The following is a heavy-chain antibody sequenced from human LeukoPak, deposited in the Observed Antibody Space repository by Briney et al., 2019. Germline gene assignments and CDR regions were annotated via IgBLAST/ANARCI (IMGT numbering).Heavy chain of an antibody. CDR3: ARRAWDSNYRDYQDNYYYYYMDV. D-gene: IGHD4-11*01. Sequence: PGGSLRLSCAASGFTFSDYYMSWIRQAPGKGLEWVSYISSSGSTIYYADSVKGRFTISRDNAKNSLYLQMNSLRAEDTAVYYCARRAWDSNYRDYQDNYYYYYMDVWGKGTTVTVSS. V-gene: IGHV3-11*01. CDR2: ISSSGSTI. J-gene: IGHJ6*03. CDR1: GFTFSDYY.